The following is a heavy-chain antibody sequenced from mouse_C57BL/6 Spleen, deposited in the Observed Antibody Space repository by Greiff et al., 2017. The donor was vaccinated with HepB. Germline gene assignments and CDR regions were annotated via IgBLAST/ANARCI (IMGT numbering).Heavy chain of an antibody. J-gene: IGHJ1*03. Sequence: VKLQESGAELMKPGASVKLSCNATGYTFTGYWIEWVKQRPGHGLEWIGEILPGSGSTNYNEKFKGKATFTADTSSNTSYMQLSSLTTEDSAIYYCARPSYYYGSSRYFDVWGTGTTVTVSS. CDR2: ILPGSGST. CDR3: ARPSYYYGSSRYFDV. D-gene: IGHD1-1*01. V-gene: IGHV1-9*01. CDR1: GYTFTGYW.